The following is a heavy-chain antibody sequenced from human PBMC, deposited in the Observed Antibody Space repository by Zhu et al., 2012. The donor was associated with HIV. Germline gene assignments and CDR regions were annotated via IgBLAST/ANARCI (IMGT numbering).Heavy chain of an antibody. CDR3: AKSRTSGWYSYAFDV. V-gene: IGHV4-39*01. CDR2: VYYSGDT. CDR1: GGSITDPGYF. J-gene: IGHJ3*01. Sequence: QVQLQGSGPRLLKPSETLSLTCTVSGGSITDPGYFWAWIRQPPGKGLEWIGSVYYSGDTYDSPSLKSRLTISVDTSKNQFSLQLRSLTAADTAVYYCAKSRTSGWYSYAFDVWGQGVEWSASLQ. D-gene: IGHD6-19*01.